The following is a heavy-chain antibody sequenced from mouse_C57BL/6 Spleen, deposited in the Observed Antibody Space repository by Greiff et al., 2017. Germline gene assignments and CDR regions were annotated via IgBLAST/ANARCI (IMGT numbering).Heavy chain of an antibody. CDR1: GYTFTSYW. J-gene: IGHJ3*01. Sequence: VQLQQPGAELVRPGSSVKLSCKASGYTFTSYWMDWVKQRPGQGLEWIGNIYPSDSETHYNQKFKDKDTLTVDKSSSTDYMQLSSLTSEDSAVYYCARYYGSSFAYWGQGTLVTVSA. D-gene: IGHD1-1*01. CDR2: IYPSDSET. CDR3: ARYYGSSFAY. V-gene: IGHV1-61*01.